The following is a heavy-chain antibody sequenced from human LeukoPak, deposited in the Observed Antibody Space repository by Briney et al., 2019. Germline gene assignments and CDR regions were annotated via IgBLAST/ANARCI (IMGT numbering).Heavy chain of an antibody. CDR1: GGTFSSYA. V-gene: IGHV1-69*04. D-gene: IGHD3-16*02. J-gene: IGHJ4*02. CDR2: IIPILGIA. Sequence: GASVKVSYKASGGTFSSYAISWVRQAPGQGLEWMGRIIPILGIANYAQKFQGRVTITADKSTSTAYMELSSLRSEDTAVYYCARGGYSGQSDYWGQGTLVTVSS. CDR3: ARGGYSGQSDY.